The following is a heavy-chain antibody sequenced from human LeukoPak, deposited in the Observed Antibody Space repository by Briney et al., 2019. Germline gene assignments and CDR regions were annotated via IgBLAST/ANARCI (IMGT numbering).Heavy chain of an antibody. V-gene: IGHV3-7*01. Sequence: GGSLRLSCAASGFTFSSYWMSWVRQAPGKGLEWVANIKQDGSEKYYVDSVKGRFTISRDNAKNSLYLQMNSLRAEDTALYYCAREYRNVWGSYYKLDYWGQGTLVTVSS. CDR3: AREYRNVWGSYYKLDY. J-gene: IGHJ4*02. CDR1: GFTFSSYW. D-gene: IGHD3-16*01. CDR2: IKQDGSEK.